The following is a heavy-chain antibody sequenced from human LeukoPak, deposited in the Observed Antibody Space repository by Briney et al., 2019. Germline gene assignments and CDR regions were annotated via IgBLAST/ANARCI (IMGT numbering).Heavy chain of an antibody. V-gene: IGHV3-23*01. D-gene: IGHD4-17*01. CDR1: GFTFSSYA. Sequence: GGSLRLSCAASGFTFSSYAMSWVRQAPGKGLEWVSAINSAGSTYYGDSVRGRFTISRDNSKNVLHLQMNSLRAEDTALYYCAKDQNTVATAPFDYWGQGTLVTVSS. CDR3: AKDQNTVATAPFDY. CDR2: INSAGST. J-gene: IGHJ4*02.